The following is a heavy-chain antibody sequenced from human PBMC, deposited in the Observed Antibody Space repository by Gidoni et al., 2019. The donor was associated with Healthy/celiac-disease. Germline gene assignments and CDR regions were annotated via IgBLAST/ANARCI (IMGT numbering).Heavy chain of an antibody. V-gene: IGHV5-51*01. CDR2: IYPGDSDT. CDR3: ARNYDILTGYPPFYGMDV. Sequence: EVQLVQSGAEVKKPGESLKISCKGSGYSFTSYWTGWVRQMPGKGLEWMGIIYPGDSDTRYSPSFQGQVTISADKSISTAYLQWSSLKASDTAMYYCARNYDILTGYPPFYGMDVWGQGTTVTVSS. CDR1: GYSFTSYW. J-gene: IGHJ6*02. D-gene: IGHD3-9*01.